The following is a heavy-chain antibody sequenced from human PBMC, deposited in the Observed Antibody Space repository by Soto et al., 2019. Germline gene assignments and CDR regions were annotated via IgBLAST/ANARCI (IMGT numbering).Heavy chain of an antibody. J-gene: IGHJ6*02. CDR3: AIEISSTWYYYYYAMDV. CDR1: GFSFSSYG. CDR2: ISYDGSNK. Sequence: GGSLTLSCAASGFSFSSYGMHWVRQAPGKGLEWVAVISYDGSNKYYADSAKSRFTISRDNTKNTLYLQMNSVRAEDTAVYYCAIEISSTWYYYYYAMDVRGQGTTVVVS. V-gene: IGHV3-30*03. D-gene: IGHD6-13*01.